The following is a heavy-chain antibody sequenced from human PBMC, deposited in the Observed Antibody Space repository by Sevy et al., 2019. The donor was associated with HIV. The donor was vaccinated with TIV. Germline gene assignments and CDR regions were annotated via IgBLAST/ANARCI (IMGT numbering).Heavy chain of an antibody. V-gene: IGHV3-30*18. CDR1: GFTFGNYR. Sequence: GGSLRLSCAVSGFTFGNYRMYWVRQAPDKGVEWVAVVSYDGSKKYYAESVKGRVTISRDNSENTLYLQMNSLRPDDTAMYYCAKARTSVTIRGYGMDVWGQGTTVTVSS. CDR2: VSYDGSKK. D-gene: IGHD4-17*01. CDR3: AKARTSVTIRGYGMDV. J-gene: IGHJ6*02.